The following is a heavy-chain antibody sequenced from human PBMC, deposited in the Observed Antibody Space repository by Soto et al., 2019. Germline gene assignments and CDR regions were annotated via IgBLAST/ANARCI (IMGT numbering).Heavy chain of an antibody. Sequence: PGESLKISCKGSGYSFTSYWISWVRQMPGKGLEWMGRIDPSDSYTNYSPSFQGHVTISADKSISTAYLQWSSLKASDTAMYYCARPLYYYDSSGYSSRGAFDIWDQGTMVTVSS. CDR1: GYSFTSYW. CDR3: ARPLYYYDSSGYSSRGAFDI. V-gene: IGHV5-10-1*01. J-gene: IGHJ3*02. D-gene: IGHD3-22*01. CDR2: IDPSDSYT.